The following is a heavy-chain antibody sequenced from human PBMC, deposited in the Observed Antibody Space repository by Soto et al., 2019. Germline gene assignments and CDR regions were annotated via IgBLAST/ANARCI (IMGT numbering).Heavy chain of an antibody. Sequence: GGSLTLSCAASGFTFSSYGMHWVRQAPGKGLEWVAVIWYDGSNKYYADSVKGRFTISRDNSKNTLYLQMNSLRAEDTAVYYCAREVGSSGYTEYWGQGTLVTVSS. D-gene: IGHD3-22*01. CDR1: GFTFSSYG. V-gene: IGHV3-33*01. CDR2: IWYDGSNK. CDR3: AREVGSSGYTEY. J-gene: IGHJ4*02.